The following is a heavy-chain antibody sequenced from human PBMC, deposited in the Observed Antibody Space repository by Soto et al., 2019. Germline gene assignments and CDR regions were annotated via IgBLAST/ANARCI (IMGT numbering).Heavy chain of an antibody. Sequence: EASVKVSCKASGYTFTGYCMHWVRQAPGQGLEWMGWINPNSGGTNYAQKFQGRVTMTRDTSISTAYMELSRLRSDDTAVYYCARDPDYYYYYGMDVWGQGTTVTVSS. V-gene: IGHV1-2*02. CDR2: INPNSGGT. CDR3: ARDPDYYYYYGMDV. CDR1: GYTFTGYC. J-gene: IGHJ6*01.